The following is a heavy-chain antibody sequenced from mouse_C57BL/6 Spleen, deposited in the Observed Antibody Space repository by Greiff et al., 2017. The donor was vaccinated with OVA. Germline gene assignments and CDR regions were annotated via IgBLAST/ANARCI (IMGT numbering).Heavy chain of an antibody. CDR2: IWSGGST. Sequence: VKLMESGPGLVQPSQSLSITCTVSGFSLTSYGVHWVRQPPGKGLEWLGVIWSGGSTDYNAAFISRLSISKDNSKSQVFFKMNSLQADDTAIYYCAKDWDGEAWFAYWGQGTLVTVSA. J-gene: IGHJ3*01. CDR3: AKDWDGEAWFAY. CDR1: GFSLTSYG. D-gene: IGHD4-1*01. V-gene: IGHV2-4*01.